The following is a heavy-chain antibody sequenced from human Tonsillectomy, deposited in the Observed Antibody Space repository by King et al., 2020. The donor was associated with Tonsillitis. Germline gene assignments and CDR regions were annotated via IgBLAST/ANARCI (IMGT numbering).Heavy chain of an antibody. V-gene: IGHV5-10-1*03. CDR1: GYSFTSYW. Sequence: QLVQSGAEVKKPGESLRISCKGSGYSFTSYWINWVRQMPGKGLEWMGRIDPSDSSTNYSPSFQGHVTVAGDKSISTAYLQWSSLKASDTAMYYLAASSYYYGSGSYYPYHFWGQGTLVTVSS. CDR3: AASSYYYGSGSYYPYHF. D-gene: IGHD3-10*01. J-gene: IGHJ4*02. CDR2: IDPSDSST.